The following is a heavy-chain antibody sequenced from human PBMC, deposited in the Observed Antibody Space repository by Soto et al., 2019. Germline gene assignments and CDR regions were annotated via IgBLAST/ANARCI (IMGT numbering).Heavy chain of an antibody. Sequence: PGGSLRLSCAASGFTVISNYMSWVRQAPGKGLEWVSVIYSGGSTYYADSVKGRFTISRDNSKNTLYLQMNSLRAEDTAVYYCARETTVTTLDYYYGMDVWGQGTTVTVSS. CDR1: GFTVISNY. CDR2: IYSGGST. J-gene: IGHJ6*02. V-gene: IGHV3-53*01. CDR3: ARETTVTTLDYYYGMDV. D-gene: IGHD4-17*01.